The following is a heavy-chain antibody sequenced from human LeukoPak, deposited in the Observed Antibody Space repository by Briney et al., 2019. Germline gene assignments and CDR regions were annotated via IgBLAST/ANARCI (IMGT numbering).Heavy chain of an antibody. Sequence: PSETLSLTCTVSGGSISSSSYYSGWIRQPPGKGLEWIGSIYYSGSTYYNPSLRSRVTISVDTPKNQFSLKLSSVTAADTAVYCCAREWGEDSSWSGPRDVWGKGTTVSVSS. V-gene: IGHV4-39*02. J-gene: IGHJ6*04. D-gene: IGHD6-6*01. CDR3: AREWGEDSSWSGPRDV. CDR1: GGSISSSSYY. CDR2: IYYSGST.